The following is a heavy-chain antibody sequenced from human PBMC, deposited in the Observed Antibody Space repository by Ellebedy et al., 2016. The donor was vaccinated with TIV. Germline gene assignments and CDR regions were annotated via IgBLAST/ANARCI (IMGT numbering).Heavy chain of an antibody. CDR1: GGSFSDNY. CDR3: ASARWDY. V-gene: IGHV4-34*01. D-gene: IGHD2-15*01. CDR2: INHRGRT. J-gene: IGHJ4*02. Sequence: MPSETLSLTCAVYGGSFSDNYWSWVRHPPGKGLEWVGEINHRGRTNYNPSLKSRVTISVDTSTNHFSLRLTSVTAADTAVYYCASARWDYWGQGTLVTVSS.